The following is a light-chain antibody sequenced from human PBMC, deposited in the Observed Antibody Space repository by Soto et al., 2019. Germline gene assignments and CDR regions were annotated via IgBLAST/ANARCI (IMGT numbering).Light chain of an antibody. CDR2: EVS. J-gene: IGLJ1*01. CDR1: SSDVGGYSN. CDR3: GSDAVSDTYV. Sequence: QSALTQPPSASGSPGQSVTISCTGTSSDVGGYSNVSWYQQHPGKAPKLMIYEVSKRPSGVPDRFSGSKSGNTASLTGSGLQAEAEADYSCGSDAVSDTYVFGTGTKVTVL. V-gene: IGLV2-8*01.